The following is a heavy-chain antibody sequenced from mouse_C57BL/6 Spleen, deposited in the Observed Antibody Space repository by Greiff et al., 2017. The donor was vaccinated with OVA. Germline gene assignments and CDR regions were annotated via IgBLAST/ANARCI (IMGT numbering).Heavy chain of an antibody. CDR1: GYTFTSYW. Sequence: QVQLQQPGAELVMPGASVKLSCKASGYTFTSYWMHWVKQRPGQGLEWIGEIDPSDSYTNYNQKFKGKSTLTVDKSSSTAYMQLSSLTSEDSAVYYCARASSNYSHRYFDVWGTGTTVTVSS. CDR3: ARASSNYSHRYFDV. V-gene: IGHV1-69*01. CDR2: IDPSDSYT. D-gene: IGHD2-5*01. J-gene: IGHJ1*03.